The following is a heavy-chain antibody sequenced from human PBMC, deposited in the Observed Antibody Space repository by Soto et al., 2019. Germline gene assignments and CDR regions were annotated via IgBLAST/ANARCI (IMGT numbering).Heavy chain of an antibody. J-gene: IGHJ6*02. CDR1: GYTFTSYD. CDR2: MNPNSGNT. D-gene: IGHD3-3*01. Sequence: GASLKVSCKASGYTFTSYDINWVRQATGQGLEWMGWMNPNSGNTGYAQKFQGRVTMTRNTSISTAYMELSSLRSEDTAVYYCARELTIFGEEYYGMDVWGQGTTVTVSS. V-gene: IGHV1-8*01. CDR3: ARELTIFGEEYYGMDV.